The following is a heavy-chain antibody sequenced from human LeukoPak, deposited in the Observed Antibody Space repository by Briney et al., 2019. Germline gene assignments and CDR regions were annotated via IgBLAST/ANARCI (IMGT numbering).Heavy chain of an antibody. J-gene: IGHJ4*02. CDR3: ARDRVDTAMVPFDY. CDR2: IIPIFGTA. V-gene: IGHV1-69*01. CDR1: GATFTSYA. Sequence: SVTVSCKASGATFTSYAISWVRQAPGQGLEWMGGIIPIFGTANYAQKFQGRVTITADESTSTAYMELSSLRSEDTAVYYCARDRVDTAMVPFDYWGQGTLVTVSS. D-gene: IGHD5-18*01.